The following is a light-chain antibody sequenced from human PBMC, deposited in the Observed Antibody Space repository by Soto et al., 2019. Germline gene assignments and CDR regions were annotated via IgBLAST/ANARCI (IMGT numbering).Light chain of an antibody. CDR3: QQYGSSST. Sequence: EIVLTQSPATLSLSPGERATLSCGASQSVSSSYLAWYQQKPGQAPRLLIYGASSRPTGIPDRFSGSGSGTDFTLTISRLEPEDFAVYYCQQYGSSSTFGQGTRLEIK. CDR1: QSVSSSY. J-gene: IGKJ5*01. CDR2: GAS. V-gene: IGKV3-20*01.